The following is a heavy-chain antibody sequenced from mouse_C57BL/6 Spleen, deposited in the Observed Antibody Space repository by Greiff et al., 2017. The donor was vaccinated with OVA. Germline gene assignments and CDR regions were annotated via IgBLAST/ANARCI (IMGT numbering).Heavy chain of an antibody. Sequence: VKLQQPGAELVKPGASVKLSCKASGYTFTSYWMHWVKQRPGQGLEWIGMIHPNSGSTNYNEKFKSKATLTVDKSSSTAYMQLSSLTSEDSAVYYCARGGTTVPYFDYWGQGTTLTVSS. CDR1: GYTFTSYW. CDR3: ARGGTTVPYFDY. CDR2: IHPNSGST. J-gene: IGHJ2*01. V-gene: IGHV1-64*01. D-gene: IGHD1-1*01.